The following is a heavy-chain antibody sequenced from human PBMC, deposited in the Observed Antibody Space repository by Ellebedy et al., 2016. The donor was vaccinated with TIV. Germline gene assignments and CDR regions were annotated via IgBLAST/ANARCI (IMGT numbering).Heavy chain of an antibody. CDR1: GFTFSSYA. D-gene: IGHD1-1*01. CDR2: ISGSGGST. V-gene: IGHV3-23*01. CDR3: AKVLAPTTYYYYGMDV. J-gene: IGHJ6*02. Sequence: GESLKISXAASGFTFSSYAMSWVRQAPGKGLEWVSAISGSGGSTYYADSVKGRFTISRDNSKNTLYLQMNSLRAEDTAVYYCAKVLAPTTYYYYGMDVWGQGTTVTVSS.